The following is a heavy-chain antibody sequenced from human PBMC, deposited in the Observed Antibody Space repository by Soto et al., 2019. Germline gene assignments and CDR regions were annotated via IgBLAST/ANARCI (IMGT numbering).Heavy chain of an antibody. V-gene: IGHV6-1*01. J-gene: IGHJ5*01. CDR1: GGSVSSNSAI. D-gene: IGHD2-8*01. CDR3: ARLIGNSWLDS. CDR2: TYYRYKWYN. Sequence: SQTLSLTCAISGGSVSSNSAILDWIRQSPSRGLEWLGRTYYRYKWYNDYAVSVKSRITINPDTSNNHLSLQLNPVTPDDTAVYYCARLIGNSWLDSWGQGTLVTVSS.